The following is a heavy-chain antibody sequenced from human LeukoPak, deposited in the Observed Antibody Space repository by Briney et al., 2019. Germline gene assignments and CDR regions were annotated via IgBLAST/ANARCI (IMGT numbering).Heavy chain of an antibody. J-gene: IGHJ6*03. CDR2: INSDGRST. CDR3: AREPNWGHHYYYMSV. Sequence: GGSLRLSCAASGITFSSYWMHWVRQAPGKGLVWVSRINSDGRSTSYADSVKGRFTISRDNAKNTLYLQMNSLRAEDTAIYYCAREPNWGHHYYYMSVWGKGTTVTVSS. V-gene: IGHV3-74*01. CDR1: GITFSSYW. D-gene: IGHD7-27*01.